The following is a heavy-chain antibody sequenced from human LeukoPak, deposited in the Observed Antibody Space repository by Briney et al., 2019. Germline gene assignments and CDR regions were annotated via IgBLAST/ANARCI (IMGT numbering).Heavy chain of an antibody. CDR2: IIPIFGTA. CDR1: GGTFSSYA. Sequence: SVKVSCKAFGGTFSSYAISWVRQAPGQGLEWMGGIIPIFGTANYAQKFQGRVTITTDESTSTAYMELSSLRSEDTAVYYCASKYCSSTSCSPGGYFDLWGRGTLVTVSS. D-gene: IGHD2-2*01. J-gene: IGHJ2*01. CDR3: ASKYCSSTSCSPGGYFDL. V-gene: IGHV1-69*05.